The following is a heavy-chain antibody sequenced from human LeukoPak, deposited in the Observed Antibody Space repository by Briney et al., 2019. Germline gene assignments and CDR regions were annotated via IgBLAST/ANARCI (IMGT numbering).Heavy chain of an antibody. CDR2: IYSGGST. CDR1: GFTVSSNY. J-gene: IGHJ1*01. CDR3: ARHSSSWYHGYFQH. V-gene: IGHV3-66*04. D-gene: IGHD6-13*01. Sequence: PGGSLRLSCAASGFTVSSNYMSWVRQAPGKGLEWVSVIYSGGSTYYADSVKGRFTISRDNSKNTLYLQMNSLRAEDTAVYYCARHSSSWYHGYFQHWGQGTLVTVSS.